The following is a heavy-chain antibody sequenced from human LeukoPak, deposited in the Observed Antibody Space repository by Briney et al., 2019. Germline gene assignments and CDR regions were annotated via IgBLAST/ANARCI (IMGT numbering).Heavy chain of an antibody. CDR1: GYTFTSYD. CDR3: ATEHRYGGYVSGY. CDR2: MNPNSGNT. Sequence: ASVKVSCKASGYTFTSYDINWVRQATGQGLEWMGWMNPNSGNTGYAQKFQGRVTMTRNTSISTAYMELSSLRSEDTAVYYCATEHRYGGYVSGYWGQGTLVTVSS. D-gene: IGHD5-12*01. J-gene: IGHJ4*02. V-gene: IGHV1-8*01.